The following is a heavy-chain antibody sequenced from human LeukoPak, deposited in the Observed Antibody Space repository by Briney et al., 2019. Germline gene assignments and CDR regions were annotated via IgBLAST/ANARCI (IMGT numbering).Heavy chain of an antibody. J-gene: IGHJ4*02. Sequence: GGSLRLSCAASGFTFSSYGMHWVRQAPGKGLEWVSAISGSGGSTYYADSVKGRFTISRDNSKNTLYLQMNSLRAEDTAVYYCASSSPVSIPFDYWGQGTLVTVSS. V-gene: IGHV3-23*01. CDR3: ASSSPVSIPFDY. D-gene: IGHD6-13*01. CDR2: ISGSGGST. CDR1: GFTFSSYG.